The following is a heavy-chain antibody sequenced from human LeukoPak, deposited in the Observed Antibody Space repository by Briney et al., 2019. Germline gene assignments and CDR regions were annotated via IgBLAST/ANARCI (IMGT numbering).Heavy chain of an antibody. CDR2: IYTNGNT. D-gene: IGHD3-22*01. Sequence: SETLSLTCTVSDDSISSYYWSWIRQPAGKGLEWIGRIYTNGNTNYNPSLKSRVTMSVDSSKNQFSLKLTSVTAADTAVYYCARDQITTDSFDIWGQGTMVTVSS. V-gene: IGHV4-4*07. CDR1: DDSISSYY. CDR3: ARDQITTDSFDI. J-gene: IGHJ3*02.